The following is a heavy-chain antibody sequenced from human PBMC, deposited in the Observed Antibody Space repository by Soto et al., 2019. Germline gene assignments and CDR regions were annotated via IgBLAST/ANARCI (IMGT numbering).Heavy chain of an antibody. V-gene: IGHV4-30-4*01. J-gene: IGHJ4*02. D-gene: IGHD6-19*01. CDR2: IHHSGTT. Sequence: LSLTCTVSGASINIGDYYWTWIRQTPGKGLEWIGNIHHSGTTKYNPSLRSRLTLSLDTSNNQFSLNLNSVTVADTAVYFCARGADRWGQGTLVTVSS. CDR1: GASINIGDYY. CDR3: ARGADR.